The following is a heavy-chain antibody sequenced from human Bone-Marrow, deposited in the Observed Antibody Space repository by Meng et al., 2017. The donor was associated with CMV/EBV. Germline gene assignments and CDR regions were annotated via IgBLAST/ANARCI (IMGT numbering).Heavy chain of an antibody. Sequence: ASVKVSCKASGYTFTGYYMHWVQQAPGQGLEWMGWINPNSGGTNYAQKFQGRVTMTRDTSISTAYMELSRLRSDDTAVYYCARDLDIPAHYYGMDVWGQGTTVTVSS. CDR1: GYTFTGYY. J-gene: IGHJ6*02. D-gene: IGHD5-12*01. CDR3: ARDLDIPAHYYGMDV. V-gene: IGHV1-2*02. CDR2: INPNSGGT.